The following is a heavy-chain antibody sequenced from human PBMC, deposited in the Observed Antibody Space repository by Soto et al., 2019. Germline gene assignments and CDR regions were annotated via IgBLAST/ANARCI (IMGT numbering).Heavy chain of an antibody. CDR1: GGSFSGYY. J-gene: IGHJ5*02. D-gene: IGHD3-10*01. Sequence: SETLSLTCAVYGGSFSGYYWSWIRQPPGKGLEWIGEINHSGSTNYNPSLKSRVTISVDTSKNQFSLKLSSVTAADTAVYYCARGSLLDYGSGSYYRLSVSWFDPWGQGTLVTASS. V-gene: IGHV4-34*01. CDR3: ARGSLLDYGSGSYYRLSVSWFDP. CDR2: INHSGST.